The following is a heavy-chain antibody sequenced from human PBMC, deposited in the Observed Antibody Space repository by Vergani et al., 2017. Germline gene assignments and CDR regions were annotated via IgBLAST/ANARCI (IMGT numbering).Heavy chain of an antibody. Sequence: QVQLVQSGAEVKKPGSSVKVSCKASGGTFSSYAISWERQAPGQGLEWMGRIIPIFGTANYEQKFQGRVTITADESTSTAYMELSSLRSEDTAVYYCARAVDYYDSSGYYGHWGQGTLVTVSS. CDR1: GGTFSSYA. D-gene: IGHD3-22*01. CDR3: ARAVDYYDSSGYYGH. V-gene: IGHV1-69*18. CDR2: IIPIFGTA. J-gene: IGHJ1*01.